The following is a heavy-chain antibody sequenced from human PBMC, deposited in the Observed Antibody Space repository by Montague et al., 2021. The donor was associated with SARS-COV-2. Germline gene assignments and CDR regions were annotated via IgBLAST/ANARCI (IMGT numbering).Heavy chain of an antibody. J-gene: IGHJ4*02. V-gene: IGHV4-59*08. D-gene: IGHD2-15*01. CDR3: AGHNSATHSFLDS. CDR2: IYYSGCT. CDR1: GDSISSYY. Sequence: SETLSLTCTVSGDSISSYYWSWIRQPPGKGLEWSGYIYYSGCTNYNPSLKSRVTMSVDTSKNQFSLQLSSVTAAATAVYYCAGHNSATHSFLDSWGQGTLVTVSS.